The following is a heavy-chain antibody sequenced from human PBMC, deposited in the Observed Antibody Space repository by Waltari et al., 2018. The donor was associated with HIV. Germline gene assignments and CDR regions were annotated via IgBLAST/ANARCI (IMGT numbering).Heavy chain of an antibody. Sequence: EVQLVESGGGLVQPGGSLRLSCAASGFTFSSYSMNWVRQAPGTGLEWVSYISSSSSTIYYADAVKGRFTISRDNAKNSLYLQMNSLRAEDTAVYYCARDRDGLGYCSGGSCYLDYWGQGTLVTVSS. CDR3: ARDRDGLGYCSGGSCYLDY. CDR2: ISSSSSTI. V-gene: IGHV3-48*01. J-gene: IGHJ4*02. CDR1: GFTFSSYS. D-gene: IGHD2-15*01.